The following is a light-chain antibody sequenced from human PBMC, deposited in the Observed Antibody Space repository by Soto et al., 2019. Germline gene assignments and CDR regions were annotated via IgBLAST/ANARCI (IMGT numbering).Light chain of an antibody. CDR3: LSYTSSPSFGV. J-gene: IGLJ3*02. V-gene: IGLV2-14*03. CDR1: SSDIGAYNY. CDR2: DVT. Sequence: QSALTQPASVSGSPGQSITISCAGSSSDIGAYNYVSWYQHHPGKAPKLMIYDVTNRPSGVSDRFSGSKSGNTASLTISGPQGEGEADYYALSYTSSPSFGVFGGGTKLTAL.